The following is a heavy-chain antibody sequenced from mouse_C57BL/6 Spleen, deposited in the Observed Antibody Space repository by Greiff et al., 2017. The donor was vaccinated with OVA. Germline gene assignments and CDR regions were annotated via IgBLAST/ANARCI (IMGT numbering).Heavy chain of an antibody. Sequence: QVQLKQSGPELVKPGASVKISCKASGYSFTSYYIHWVKQRPGQGLEWIGWIYPGSGNTKYNEKFKGKATLTADTSSSTAYMQLSSLTSEDSAVYYCARYDGYYYAMDYWGQGTSVTVSS. J-gene: IGHJ4*01. V-gene: IGHV1-66*01. CDR2: IYPGSGNT. CDR3: ARYDGYYYAMDY. D-gene: IGHD2-3*01. CDR1: GYSFTSYY.